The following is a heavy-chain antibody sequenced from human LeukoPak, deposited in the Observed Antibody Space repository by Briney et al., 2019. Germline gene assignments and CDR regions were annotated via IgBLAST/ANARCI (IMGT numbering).Heavy chain of an antibody. CDR2: IKQDGSEK. CDR1: GFTFSSYW. V-gene: IGHV3-7*01. D-gene: IGHD6-13*01. J-gene: IGHJ6*02. CDR3: ARWYSSSKRYYGMDV. Sequence: PGGSLRLSCAASGFTFSSYWMSWVRQAPGKGLEWVANIKQDGSEKYYVDSVKGRFTISRDNAKNSLYLQMNSLRAEDTAVYSCARWYSSSKRYYGMDVWSQGTTVTVSS.